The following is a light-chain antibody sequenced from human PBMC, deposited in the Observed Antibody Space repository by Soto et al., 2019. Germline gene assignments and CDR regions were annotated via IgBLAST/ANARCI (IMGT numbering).Light chain of an antibody. CDR2: AAS. CDR1: QGVNSTY. CDR3: QHYGSSFT. V-gene: IGKV3-20*01. Sequence: IVLTQSPVTLSLSPGERATLSCRASQGVNSTYVAWYQQKPGQAPRLLIYAASIPATGIPDRFSGSGSGTDFILTISRLEPEDFVVYYCQHYGSSFTFGPGTKVDIK. J-gene: IGKJ3*01.